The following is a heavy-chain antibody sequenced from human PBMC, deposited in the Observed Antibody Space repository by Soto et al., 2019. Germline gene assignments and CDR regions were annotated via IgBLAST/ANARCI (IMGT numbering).Heavy chain of an antibody. CDR2: FYSSGSI. CDR3: ARMYSSGSGWFHP. J-gene: IGHJ5*02. D-gene: IGHD6-19*01. CDR1: GYSITSGGYC. Sequence: PSETLSLTCCVSGYSITSGGYCWSWIRHHPGKGLEWIGSFYSSGSIIYNPSLRSRVSISGDTSSNQFSMSLTSVTAADTARYYCARMYSSGSGWFHPWGQGTLVTVSS. V-gene: IGHV4-31*03.